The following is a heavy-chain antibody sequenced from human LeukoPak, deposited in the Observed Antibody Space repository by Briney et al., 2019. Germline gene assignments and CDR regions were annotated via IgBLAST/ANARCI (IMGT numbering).Heavy chain of an antibody. CDR3: ARDPTTVTKGFDI. CDR1: DDSFTTHY. Sequence: SETLSLTCTVSDDSFTTHYWTWIRRPPGKGLEGIGYISYSGSTNYNPSLKSRVTISVDTSKNQFSLKLSSVTAADTAVYYCARDPTTVTKGFDIWGQGTMVTVSS. CDR2: ISYSGST. J-gene: IGHJ3*02. V-gene: IGHV4-59*11. D-gene: IGHD4-17*01.